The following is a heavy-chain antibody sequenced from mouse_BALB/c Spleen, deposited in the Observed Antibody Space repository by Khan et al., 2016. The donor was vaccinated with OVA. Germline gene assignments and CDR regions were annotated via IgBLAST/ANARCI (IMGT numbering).Heavy chain of an antibody. Sequence: QVQLKESGPGLVAPSQSLSITCTVSGFSLTNYGVNWVRQPPGKGLEWLGVIWGDGSTNYHSTLMSRLNISKDNSQSQVFLKLSSLQTDDTATYYCAKWGTANYYAMDYWGQGTSVTVSS. J-gene: IGHJ4*01. CDR3: AKWGTANYYAMDY. V-gene: IGHV2-3*01. D-gene: IGHD1-2*01. CDR2: IWGDGST. CDR1: GFSLTNYG.